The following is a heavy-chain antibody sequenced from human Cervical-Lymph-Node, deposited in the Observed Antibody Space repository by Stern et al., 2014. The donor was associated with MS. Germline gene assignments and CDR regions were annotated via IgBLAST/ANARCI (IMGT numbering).Heavy chain of an antibody. D-gene: IGHD1-1*01. V-gene: IGHV3-74*01. J-gene: IGHJ4*02. Sequence: EVQLVESGGGLVQPGGSLRLSCAASGFTFSNHWMHWVRQAPGKGLVWVSRIKTDGSTTDYADSVKGRFTISRNNAKNTLYLQMSSLRAEDTAVYYCARVPYNWIEQGMYYFDSWGQGTLVTVSS. CDR3: ARVPYNWIEQGMYYFDS. CDR1: GFTFSNHW. CDR2: IKTDGSTT.